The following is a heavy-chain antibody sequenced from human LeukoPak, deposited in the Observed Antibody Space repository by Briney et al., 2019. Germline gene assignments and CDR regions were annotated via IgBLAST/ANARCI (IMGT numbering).Heavy chain of an antibody. CDR2: IYSGGST. J-gene: IGHJ4*02. V-gene: IGHV3-53*04. CDR3: ARGKYYYGTIDY. CDR1: GFTFSSYA. Sequence: AGGSLRLSCAASGFTFSSYAMSWVRQAPGKGLEWVSVIYSGGSTYCADSVKGRFTISRHNSKNTLYLQMNSLRAEDTAVYYCARGKYYYGTIDYWGQGTLVTVSS. D-gene: IGHD3-10*01.